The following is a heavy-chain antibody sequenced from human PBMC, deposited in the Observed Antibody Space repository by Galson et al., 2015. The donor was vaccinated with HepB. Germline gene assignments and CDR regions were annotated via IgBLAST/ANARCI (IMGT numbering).Heavy chain of an antibody. CDR3: ARHTTVTSYASYYYGMDV. CDR1: GYSFTNYW. Sequence: QSGAEVKKPEESLKISCKGSGYSFTNYWIGWVRQMPGKGLEWMGIIYPGDSDTKYSPSFQGQVTISADKSISTAYLQWSSLKASDTAIYYCARHTTVTSYASYYYGMDVWGQGTTVAVSS. J-gene: IGHJ6*02. CDR2: IYPGDSDT. V-gene: IGHV5-51*01. D-gene: IGHD4-17*01.